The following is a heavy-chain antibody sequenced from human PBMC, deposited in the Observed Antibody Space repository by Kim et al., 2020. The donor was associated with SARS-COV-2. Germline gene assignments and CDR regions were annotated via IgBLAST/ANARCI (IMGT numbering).Heavy chain of an antibody. V-gene: IGHV3-23*01. Sequence: DSVKGRFTSSRDNSKNTLYLQMNSLRAEDTAVYYCAKVWDFWSGYYYFDYWGQGTLVTVSS. J-gene: IGHJ4*02. D-gene: IGHD3-3*01. CDR3: AKVWDFWSGYYYFDY.